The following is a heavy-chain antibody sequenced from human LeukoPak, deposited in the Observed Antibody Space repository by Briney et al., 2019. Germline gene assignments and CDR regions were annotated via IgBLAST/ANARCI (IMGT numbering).Heavy chain of an antibody. CDR2: INHSGST. D-gene: IGHD3-22*01. CDR3: ARVVGWLWPYY. Sequence: SETLSLTCAVYGGSFSGYYWSWIRQPPGKGLEWIGEINHSGSTNYNPSLKSRVTISVDTSKNQFPLKLSSVTAADTAVYYCARVVGWLWPYYWGQGTLVTVSS. CDR1: GGSFSGYY. J-gene: IGHJ4*02. V-gene: IGHV4-34*01.